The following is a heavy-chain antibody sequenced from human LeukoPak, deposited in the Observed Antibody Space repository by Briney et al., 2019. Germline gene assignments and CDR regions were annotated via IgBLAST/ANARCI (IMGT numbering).Heavy chain of an antibody. Sequence: PGGSLRLSCVASGFTFSSYWMHWVRQAPGKGLVWVSRINSDGSSTSYADSVKGRFTISRDNAKNTLYLQMNSLRAEDTAVYYCAREFVNYYGSGSYPDYWGQGTLVTVSS. CDR1: GFTFSSYW. J-gene: IGHJ4*02. CDR2: INSDGSST. CDR3: AREFVNYYGSGSYPDY. D-gene: IGHD3-10*01. V-gene: IGHV3-74*01.